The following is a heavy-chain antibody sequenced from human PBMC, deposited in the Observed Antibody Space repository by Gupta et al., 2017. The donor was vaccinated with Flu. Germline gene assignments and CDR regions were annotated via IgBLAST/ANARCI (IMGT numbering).Heavy chain of an antibody. CDR2: IIPLFGTP. D-gene: IGHD1-26*01. J-gene: IGHJ4*02. V-gene: IGHV1-69*06. Sequence: SWLRQAPGQGLEWMGGIIPLFGTPNYAQKFHGRLTIAADKSTSTASMDLSNLRSEDTAAYYCARGSGSLVSSTYSFDYWGQGSLVTVSS. CDR3: ARGSGSLVSSTYSFDY.